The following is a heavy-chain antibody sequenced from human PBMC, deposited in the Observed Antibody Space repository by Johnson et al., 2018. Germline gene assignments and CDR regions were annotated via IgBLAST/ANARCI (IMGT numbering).Heavy chain of an antibody. Sequence: QVRLVQSGGGVVQPGRSLRLSCAASGFIFSNYAMHWVRQAPGKGLEWVAVILYDGGNKYYADSVKGRFTISRDNSKNTLYLQMNSLKAEDTAGYSCATETDGFDSWGQGTLVTVSS. CDR2: ILYDGGNK. CDR3: ATETDGFDS. CDR1: GFIFSNYA. J-gene: IGHJ3*02. V-gene: IGHV3-30*03.